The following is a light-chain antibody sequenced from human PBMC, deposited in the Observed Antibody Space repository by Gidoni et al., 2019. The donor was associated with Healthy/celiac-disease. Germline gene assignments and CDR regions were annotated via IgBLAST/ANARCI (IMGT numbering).Light chain of an antibody. Sequence: IVLPQSPATLSLSPGERATLSCRASQSVSSYLAWYKQKPGQAPRLLIYDASNRATGIPARFSGSGSGTDFTLTISSREHEDFAGYYCQQRSNWPRYTFXXXTKLEIK. CDR2: DAS. V-gene: IGKV3-11*01. CDR1: QSVSSY. CDR3: QQRSNWPRYT. J-gene: IGKJ2*01.